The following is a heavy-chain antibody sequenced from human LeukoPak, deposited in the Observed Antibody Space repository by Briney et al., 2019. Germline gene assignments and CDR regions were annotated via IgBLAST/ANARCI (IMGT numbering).Heavy chain of an antibody. CDR3: AKQFLTTNVFDY. D-gene: IGHD4-17*01. Sequence: GGSLRLSCAASGFTFSSYGMHWVRQAPGKGLEWVAVISYDGSNKYYADSVKGRFTISRDNSKNTLYLQMNSLRAEDTAVYYCAKQFLTTNVFDYWGQGTLVTVSS. CDR1: GFTFSSYG. CDR2: ISYDGSNK. J-gene: IGHJ4*02. V-gene: IGHV3-30*18.